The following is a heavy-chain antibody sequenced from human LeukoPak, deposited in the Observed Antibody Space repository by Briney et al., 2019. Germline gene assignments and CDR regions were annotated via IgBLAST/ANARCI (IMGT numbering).Heavy chain of an antibody. D-gene: IGHD4-17*01. CDR3: ARGVNGDSRFDP. V-gene: IGHV3-74*01. J-gene: IGHJ5*02. Sequence: GGSLRLSCAASGFTFSSYWMHWVRQAPGKGLVWVPRINTDGSSTTYADSVKGRFTISRDNAKNTLYLQMNSLRAEDTAVYYCARGVNGDSRFDPWGQGTLVTVSS. CDR2: INTDGSST. CDR1: GFTFSSYW.